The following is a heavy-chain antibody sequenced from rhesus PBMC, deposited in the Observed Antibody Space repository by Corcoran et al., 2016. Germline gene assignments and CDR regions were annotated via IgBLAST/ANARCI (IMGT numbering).Heavy chain of an antibody. CDR2: IYGNSSST. CDR1: GGSIGGYYY. J-gene: IGHJ4*01. V-gene: IGHV4-73*01. CDR3: ATRGEYSHVFDY. D-gene: IGHD4-23*01. Sequence: QVQLQQWGEGLVKPSETLSLTCAVYGGSIGGYYYWSWIRQPPGKGLEWIVYIYGNSSSTNYNPSLKNLVTIAKDTSKNQFSLKLSSVTAADTAVYYCATRGEYSHVFDYWGQGVLVTVSS.